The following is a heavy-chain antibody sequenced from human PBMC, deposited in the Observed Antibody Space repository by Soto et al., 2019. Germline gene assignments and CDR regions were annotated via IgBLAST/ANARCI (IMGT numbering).Heavy chain of an antibody. CDR3: TADTAMTNYGMDV. CDR1: GGTFSSYA. Sequence: SVKVSCKASGGTFSSYAISWVRQAPGQGLEWMGGIIPIFGTANYAQKFQGRVTITADESTSTAYMELSSLRSEDTAVYYCTADTAMTNYGMDVWGQGTTVTVSS. CDR2: IIPIFGTA. V-gene: IGHV1-69*13. J-gene: IGHJ6*02. D-gene: IGHD5-18*01.